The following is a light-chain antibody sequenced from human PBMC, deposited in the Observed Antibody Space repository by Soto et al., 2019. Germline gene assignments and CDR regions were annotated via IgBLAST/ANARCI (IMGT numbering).Light chain of an antibody. CDR1: QYIGRY. CDR3: QQTYRTPLT. CDR2: AAS. Sequence: DIQMTQSPSSLSASVGDRVTITSRAGQYIGRYLNWYQQKPGKAPKLLIYAASSLHSGVPSRFSGSGSGTDFTLTISSLQPEDFATYSCQQTYRTPLTFGGGTKVEIK. V-gene: IGKV1-39*01. J-gene: IGKJ4*01.